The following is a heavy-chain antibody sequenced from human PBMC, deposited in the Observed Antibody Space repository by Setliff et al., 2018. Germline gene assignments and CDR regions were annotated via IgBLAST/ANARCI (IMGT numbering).Heavy chain of an antibody. V-gene: IGHV4-39*01. D-gene: IGHD5-12*01. CDR3: AKVDIDYIMTRDNTWQYIFYMDV. Sequence: PSETLSLTCSVLGDSLSSGTQYWAWIRQPPGKGLEWIGNINYSGSTYYNPSLKSRVTVSVDASKNQVSLKMTSVTAEDTAVYYCAKVDIDYIMTRDNTWQYIFYMDVWGRGTTVTVSS. CDR2: INYSGST. CDR1: GDSLSSGTQY. J-gene: IGHJ6*03.